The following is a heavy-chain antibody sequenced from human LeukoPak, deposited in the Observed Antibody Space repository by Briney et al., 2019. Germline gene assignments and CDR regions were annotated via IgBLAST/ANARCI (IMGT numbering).Heavy chain of an antibody. CDR3: ARDLREHGAFDI. CDR2: IYSGGST. J-gene: IGHJ3*02. V-gene: IGHV3-53*01. Sequence: GGSLRLSCAASRFTFTSYWMNWVRQAPGKGLEWVSEIYSGGSTYYAASVKGRFSISRDTSKNTVYLQMNSLRGEDTAVYYCARDLREHGAFDIWGQGTMVSVSS. CDR1: RFTFTSYW. D-gene: IGHD1-26*01.